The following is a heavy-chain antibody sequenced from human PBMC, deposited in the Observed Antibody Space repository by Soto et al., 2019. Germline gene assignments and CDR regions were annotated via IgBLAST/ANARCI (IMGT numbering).Heavy chain of an antibody. CDR2: ISGSGGST. D-gene: IGHD2-15*01. J-gene: IGHJ6*03. CDR1: GFTFSSYA. V-gene: IGHV3-23*01. CDR3: AKVVGLDCSGGSCYSGHFWTARRGEEYYYYYYYMDV. Sequence: GGSLRLSCAASGFTFSSYAMSWVRQAPGKGLEWVSAISGSGGSTYYADSVKGRFTISRDNSKNTLYLQMNSLRAEDTAVYYCAKVVGLDCSGGSCYSGHFWTARRGEEYYYYYYYMDVWGKGTTVTVSS.